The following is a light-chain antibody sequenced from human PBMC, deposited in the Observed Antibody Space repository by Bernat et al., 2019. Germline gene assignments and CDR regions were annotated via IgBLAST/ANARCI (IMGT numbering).Light chain of an antibody. V-gene: IGLV3-19*01. Sequence: SSELTQDPAVSVALGQTVRITCQGDSLRSYYASWYQQKPGHAPVLVIYGKNNRPSGIPDRCSGSSSGNTASLTITGAQTEEEADYYCNSRESSGNHWVLGGATKLTVV. CDR3: NSRESSGNHWV. CDR2: GKN. CDR1: SLRSYY. J-gene: IGLJ3*02.